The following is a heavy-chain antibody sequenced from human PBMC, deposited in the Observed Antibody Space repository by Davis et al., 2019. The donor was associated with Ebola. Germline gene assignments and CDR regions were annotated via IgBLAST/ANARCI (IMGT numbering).Heavy chain of an antibody. J-gene: IGHJ4*02. CDR2: IYYSGST. CDR3: ARRFWGGQLDY. D-gene: IGHD3-16*01. V-gene: IGHV4-61*08. Sequence: MPSETLSLTCTVPGGSISSGDYYWSWIRQPPGKGLEWIGYIYYSGSTYYNPSLKSRVTISVDTSKNQFSLKLSSVTAADTAVYYCARRFWGGQLDYWGQGTLVTVSS. CDR1: GGSISSGDYY.